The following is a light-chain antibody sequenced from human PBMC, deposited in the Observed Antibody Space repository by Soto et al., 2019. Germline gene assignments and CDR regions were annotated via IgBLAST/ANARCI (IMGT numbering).Light chain of an antibody. CDR2: EVR. CDR1: MRDVGAYNL. V-gene: IGLV2-14*01. Sequence: QSALTQPASVSGSPGQSITISCAGTMRDVGAYNLVSWYQQHPGRAPQLIIYEVRNRPSGISFRFSGSKSGNTASLTVSRLQTEDEAFYYCSSSAGIYHYLVFGGGTKLTVL. CDR3: SSSAGIYHYLV. J-gene: IGLJ3*02.